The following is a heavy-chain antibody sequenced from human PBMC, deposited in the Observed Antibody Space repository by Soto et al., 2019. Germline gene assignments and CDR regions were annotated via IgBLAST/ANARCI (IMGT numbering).Heavy chain of an antibody. Sequence: YYWSWIRQPPGKGLEWIGHIYYSGSTNYNPSLKSRVTISVDTSKNQFSLKLSSVTAADTAVYYCARPLYSYGPMDVWGQGTTVTVSS. V-gene: IGHV4-61*07. CDR3: ARPLYSYGPMDV. CDR2: IYYSGST. CDR1: YY. J-gene: IGHJ6*02. D-gene: IGHD5-18*01.